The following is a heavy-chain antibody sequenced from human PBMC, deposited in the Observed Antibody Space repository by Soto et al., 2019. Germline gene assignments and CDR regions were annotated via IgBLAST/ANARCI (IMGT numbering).Heavy chain of an antibody. V-gene: IGHV1-46*03. CDR3: ARVDPMIALDY. CDR2: INPSGGST. CDR1: GYTFTSYY. D-gene: IGHD3-22*01. J-gene: IGHJ4*02. Sequence: QVQLVQSGAEVKKPGASVKVSCKASGYTFTSYYMHWVRQAPGQGLEWMGIINPSGGSTSYAQKFQGRVTMTRATSTSTVYMELSSLRSEDTAVYYCARVDPMIALDYWGQGTLVTVSS.